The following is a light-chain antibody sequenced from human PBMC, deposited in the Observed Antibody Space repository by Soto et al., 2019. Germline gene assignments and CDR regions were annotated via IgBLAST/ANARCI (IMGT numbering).Light chain of an antibody. CDR1: SSDVGGYNL. CDR3: SSYTSSSIYV. CDR2: EGT. Sequence: QSVLTQPASVSGSPGQSITVSCAGTSSDVGGYNLVSWYQQHPGKAPKLIIYEGTERPSGISPRFSGSKSGNTASLTISGLQAGDEADYYCSSYTSSSIYVFGSGTKVTVL. J-gene: IGLJ1*01. V-gene: IGLV2-23*01.